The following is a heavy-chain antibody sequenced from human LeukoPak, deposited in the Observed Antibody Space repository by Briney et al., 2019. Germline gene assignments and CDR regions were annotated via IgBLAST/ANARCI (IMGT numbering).Heavy chain of an antibody. CDR3: ARWGYSSGWYWFDY. J-gene: IGHJ4*02. Sequence: QPGGSLRLSCAASGFTVSNYWISWVRQAPGKGLEWVANIKQDGSEIYYVDSVKGRFTISRDNVQNSLYLQMNSLRAEDTAVYFCARWGYSSGWYWFDYWGQGTLVTVSS. CDR1: GFTVSNYW. D-gene: IGHD6-19*01. CDR2: IKQDGSEI. V-gene: IGHV3-7*05.